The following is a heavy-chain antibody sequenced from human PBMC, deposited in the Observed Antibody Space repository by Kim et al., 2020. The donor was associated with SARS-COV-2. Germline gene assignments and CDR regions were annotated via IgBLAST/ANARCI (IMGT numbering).Heavy chain of an antibody. CDR3: AKDRHSQTLWFGELLRGQGCFDY. CDR1: GFTFSSYA. Sequence: GGSLRLSCAASGFTFSSYAMSWVRQAPGKGLEWVSAISGSGGSTYYADSVKGRFTISRDNSKNTLYLQMNSLRAEDTAVYYCAKDRHSQTLWFGELLRGQGCFDYWGQGTLVTVSS. J-gene: IGHJ4*02. D-gene: IGHD3-10*01. V-gene: IGHV3-23*01. CDR2: ISGSGGST.